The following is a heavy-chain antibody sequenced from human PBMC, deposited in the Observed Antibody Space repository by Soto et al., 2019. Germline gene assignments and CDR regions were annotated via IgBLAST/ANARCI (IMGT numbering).Heavy chain of an antibody. D-gene: IGHD4-17*01. CDR1: GFTVSANY. CDR3: ARQRANDYGDPNDARDI. Sequence: EEQLVESGGGLIQPGGSLRLSCAASGFTVSANYMNWVRQAPGKGLEWVSLIYAGGGTYYADSVKGRFTISRDNSKNTLYLQMSSLRAEDTAVYYCARQRANDYGDPNDARDIWGQGTMVTVSS. V-gene: IGHV3-53*01. J-gene: IGHJ3*02. CDR2: IYAGGGT.